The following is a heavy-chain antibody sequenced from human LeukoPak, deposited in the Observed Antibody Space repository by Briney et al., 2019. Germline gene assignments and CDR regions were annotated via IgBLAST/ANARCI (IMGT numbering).Heavy chain of an antibody. CDR1: GFTFSSSG. J-gene: IGHJ4*02. V-gene: IGHV3-30*02. CDR3: AKDLFYY. CDR2: IRYDGRNK. Sequence: PGGSLRLSCAASGFTFSSSGVHWVRQAPGKGLEWVAFIRYDGRNKYYADSVKDRFTISRDNSKNTLYLQMNSLRAEDTAVYYCAKDLFYYWGQGTLVTVSS.